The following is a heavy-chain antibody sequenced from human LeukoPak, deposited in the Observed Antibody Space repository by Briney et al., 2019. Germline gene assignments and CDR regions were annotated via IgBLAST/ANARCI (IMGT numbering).Heavy chain of an antibody. CDR1: GFTFSSYS. CDR2: ISSSSSYI. D-gene: IGHD2-2*01. CDR3: ARDWGVVVPAAVAFDY. V-gene: IGHV3-21*01. J-gene: IGHJ4*02. Sequence: GESLRLSCAASGFTFSSYSMNWVRQAPGKGLEWVSSISSSSSYIYYADSVKGRFTISRDNAKNSLYLQMNSLRAEDTAVYYCARDWGVVVPAAVAFDYWGQGTLVTVSS.